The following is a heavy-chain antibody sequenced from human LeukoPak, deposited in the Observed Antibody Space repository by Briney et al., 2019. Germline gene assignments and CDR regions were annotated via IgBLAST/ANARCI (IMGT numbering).Heavy chain of an antibody. CDR3: ARGLGWQVTPMGLFYMDV. V-gene: IGHV4-39*01. CDR2: IYSSGST. D-gene: IGHD2-21*02. CDR1: GGSITSTSISSSNYY. Sequence: SETLSLTCTVSGGSITSTSISSSNYYWAWIRQPPGKGLEWIGSIYSSGSTYYNPSLKTRVTISVDTSKNQFSLKVTSVTAADTAVYYCARGLGWQVTPMGLFYMDVWGEGATVIVSS. J-gene: IGHJ6*03.